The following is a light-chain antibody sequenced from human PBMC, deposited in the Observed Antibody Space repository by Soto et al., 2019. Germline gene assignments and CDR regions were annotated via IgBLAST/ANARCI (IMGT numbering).Light chain of an antibody. V-gene: IGKV3-20*01. CDR3: QQYGSPPRT. Sequence: EIVLTQSPGTLSLSPGERATLSCRGSQSVTRSYLAWYQQKPGQAPRLLIYGASSRATGIPDRFSGSGSGTDFTLTISRLEPEDFAVYYWQQYGSPPRTFGQGTKVEMK. CDR2: GAS. CDR1: QSVTRSY. J-gene: IGKJ1*01.